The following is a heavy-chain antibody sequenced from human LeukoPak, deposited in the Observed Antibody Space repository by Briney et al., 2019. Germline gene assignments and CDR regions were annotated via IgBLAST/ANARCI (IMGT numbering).Heavy chain of an antibody. J-gene: IGHJ4*02. V-gene: IGHV4-59*12. CDR3: ARVGAAAGTSDY. Sequence: SETLSLTCTVSGGSISSYYWSWIRQPPGKGLEWIGYIYYSGSTNYNPSLKSRVTISVDTSKNQFSLKLSSVTAADTAVYYCARVGAAAGTSDYWGQGTLVTVSS. CDR2: IYYSGST. CDR1: GGSISSYY. D-gene: IGHD6-13*01.